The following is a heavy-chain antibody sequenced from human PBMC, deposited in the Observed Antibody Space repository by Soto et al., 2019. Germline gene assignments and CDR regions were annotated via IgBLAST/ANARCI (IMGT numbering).Heavy chain of an antibody. D-gene: IGHD7-27*01. J-gene: IGHJ4*02. V-gene: IGHV3-23*01. Sequence: LRLSCAASGFTFSIFAMSWVRQSPGKGLEWVSTISGSGGSTYYADAVKGRFTISRDNSMGTLYLQMKSLRVEDTAIYYCAKEVSLGSTVDLGYWGQGALVTVSA. CDR3: AKEVSLGSTVDLGY. CDR1: GFTFSIFA. CDR2: ISGSGGST.